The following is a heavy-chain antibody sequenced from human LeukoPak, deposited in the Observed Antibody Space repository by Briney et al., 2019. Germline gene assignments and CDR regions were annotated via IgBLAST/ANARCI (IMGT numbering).Heavy chain of an antibody. CDR2: FDPEDGET. D-gene: IGHD2-21*01. V-gene: IGHV1-24*01. Sequence: GASVKVSCKVSGYTLSELSMHWVRQAPGKGLEWMGGFDPEDGETIYAQKFQGRVTMTEDTSTDTAYMELSSLRSEDTAVYYCATVESYSGSYYFEYWGQATLVTVSS. J-gene: IGHJ4*02. CDR3: ATVESYSGSYYFEY. CDR1: GYTLSELS.